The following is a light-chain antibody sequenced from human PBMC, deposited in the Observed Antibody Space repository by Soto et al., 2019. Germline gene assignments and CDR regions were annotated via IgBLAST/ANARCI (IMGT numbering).Light chain of an antibody. V-gene: IGKV1-5*03. CDR2: KAS. J-gene: IGKJ1*01. CDR3: QHYNSYPWP. Sequence: DVHMTQSPSTLSASDSERVTITCRASLTISTSLAWYQQKPGKAPKLLIYKASSLKSGVPSRFTGSGSGTDFTLTISSLQSDDLATYYCQHYNSYPWPFGQVGKVDIK. CDR1: LTISTS.